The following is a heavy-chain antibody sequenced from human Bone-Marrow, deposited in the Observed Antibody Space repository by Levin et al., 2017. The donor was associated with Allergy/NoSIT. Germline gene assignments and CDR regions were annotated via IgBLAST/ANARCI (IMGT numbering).Heavy chain of an antibody. J-gene: IGHJ4*02. D-gene: IGHD1-26*01. Sequence: GESLKISCAASGFTFRNYAMSWVRQVPGKGLEWVSAITGGGDHTFYADSVKGRFTISRDNSKNTLHLQMNSLRGDDTAVYYCAKGTTKWELYDYWGQGTLVTVFS. V-gene: IGHV3-23*01. CDR1: GFTFRNYA. CDR3: AKGTTKWELYDY. CDR2: ITGGGDHT.